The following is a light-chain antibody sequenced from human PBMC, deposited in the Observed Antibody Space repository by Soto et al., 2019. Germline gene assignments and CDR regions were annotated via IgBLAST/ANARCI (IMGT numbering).Light chain of an antibody. Sequence: QSALTQPASVSGSPGQSITISCTGTSSNVGSYTLVSWYQQHPGKAPKLMIFEVNKRPSGVSNRFSGSKSGNTASLTISGLKVEDEADYYCCSSGGSPTYVFGTGTKV. CDR2: EVN. CDR1: SSNVGSYTL. J-gene: IGLJ1*01. V-gene: IGLV2-23*02. CDR3: CSSGGSPTYV.